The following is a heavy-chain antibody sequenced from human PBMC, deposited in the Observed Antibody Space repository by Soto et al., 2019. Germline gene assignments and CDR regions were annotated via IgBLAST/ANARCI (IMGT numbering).Heavy chain of an antibody. D-gene: IGHD2-21*01. CDR3: ARAPILVGETTYENYFDY. CDR2: NIPIFGTA. V-gene: IGHV1-69*01. Sequence: QVQLVQSGAEEKKPGSSVKVSCKASGGTFSNFVISWVRQAPGQGLEWMGGNIPIFGTANYAQKFQGRVTSIADESTGTTYMGLTSLRSEDTAVYYCARAPILVGETTYENYFDYWGQGTLVTVSS. J-gene: IGHJ4*02. CDR1: GGTFSNFV.